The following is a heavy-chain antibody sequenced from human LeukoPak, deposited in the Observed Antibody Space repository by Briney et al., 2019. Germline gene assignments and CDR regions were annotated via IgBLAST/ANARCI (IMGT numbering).Heavy chain of an antibody. CDR1: GGSFSGYY. D-gene: IGHD3-22*01. J-gene: IGHJ3*02. V-gene: IGHV4-34*01. CDR3: ARVRITMIVVVITVLDAFDI. CDR2: INHSGST. Sequence: SETLSLTCAVYGGSFSGYYWSWIRRPPGKGLEWIGEINHSGSTNYNPSLKSRVTISVDTSKNQFSLKLSSVTAADTAVYYCARVRITMIVVVITVLDAFDIWGQGTMVTVSS.